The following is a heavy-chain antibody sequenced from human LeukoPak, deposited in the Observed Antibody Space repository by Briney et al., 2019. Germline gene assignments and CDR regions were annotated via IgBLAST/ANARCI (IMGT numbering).Heavy chain of an antibody. J-gene: IGHJ4*02. CDR2: IYYSGST. V-gene: IGHV4-39*07. CDR1: GGSISSSSYY. D-gene: IGHD3-3*01. Sequence: SETLSLTCTVSGGSISSSSYYWGWIRQPPGKGLEWIGSIYYSGSTYYNPSLKSRVTISVDTSKNQFSLKLSSVTAADTAVYYCARETGYTDFWSGYYHSDYWGQGTLVTVSS. CDR3: ARETGYTDFWSGYYHSDY.